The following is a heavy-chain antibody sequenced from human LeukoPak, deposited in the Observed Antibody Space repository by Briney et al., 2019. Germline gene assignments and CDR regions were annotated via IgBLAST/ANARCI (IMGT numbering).Heavy chain of an antibody. D-gene: IGHD3-22*01. CDR2: IIPIFGTA. J-gene: IGHJ3*02. Sequence: GASVKVSCKASGGTFSSYAISWVRQAPGQGLEWMGGIIPIFGTANYAQKFQGRVTITTDESTSTAYMELSSLISEDTAVYYCARDSQSYDSAFDIWGQGTMVTVSS. CDR3: ARDSQSYDSAFDI. V-gene: IGHV1-69*05. CDR1: GGTFSSYA.